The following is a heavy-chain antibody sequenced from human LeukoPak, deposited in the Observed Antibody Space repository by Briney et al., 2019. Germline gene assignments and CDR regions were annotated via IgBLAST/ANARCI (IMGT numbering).Heavy chain of an antibody. D-gene: IGHD7-27*01. CDR3: ARAAGDGYFDY. V-gene: IGHV1-2*02. J-gene: IGHJ4*02. CDR2: VNPNSGDT. CDR1: GYTFTGYF. Sequence: ASVKVSCKTSGYTFTGYFMHWVRQAPGQGLEWMGWVNPNSGDTNYAQKFQGRVTMTRDTSISTAYMELSSLRSDDTAVYYCARAAGDGYFDYWGQGTLVTVSS.